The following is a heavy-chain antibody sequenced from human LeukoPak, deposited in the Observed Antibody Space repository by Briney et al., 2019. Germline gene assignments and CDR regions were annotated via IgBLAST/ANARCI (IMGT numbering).Heavy chain of an antibody. CDR2: ISYDGSNK. CDR3: AKEGGALAAAGTSDY. V-gene: IGHV3-30*18. J-gene: IGHJ4*02. D-gene: IGHD6-13*01. CDR1: GFTFSSYG. Sequence: GGSLRLSCAASGFTFSSYGMHWVRQAPGKGLEWVAVISYDGSNKYYADSVKGRFTISRDNSKNTLYLQMNSLRAEDTAVYYCAKEGGALAAAGTSDYWGQGTLVTVSS.